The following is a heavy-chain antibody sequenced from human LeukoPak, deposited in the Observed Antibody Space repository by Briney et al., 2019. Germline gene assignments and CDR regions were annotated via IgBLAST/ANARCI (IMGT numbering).Heavy chain of an antibody. CDR3: AHRGPMLRGVIASFDF. J-gene: IGHJ4*02. V-gene: IGHV2-5*02. CDR1: GFSLSTSGAG. CDR2: IFWDDDK. D-gene: IGHD3-10*01. Sequence: SGPTLVNPTQTLTLTCTFSGFSLSTSGAGVGWIRQPPGKALEWLALIFWDDDKRYKSSLKSRLTITKDTSKNQVVLTMTNMDPVDTATYYCAHRGPMLRGVIASFDFWGQGTLVTVSS.